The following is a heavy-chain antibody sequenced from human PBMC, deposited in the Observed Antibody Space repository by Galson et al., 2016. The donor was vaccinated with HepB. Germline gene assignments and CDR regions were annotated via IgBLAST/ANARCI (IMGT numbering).Heavy chain of an antibody. Sequence: SLRLSCAASGFTFSDYAMHWVRQAPGEGLQWVAVISHDGSTKDYADSVKGRFSISRDNSSNTVSLQMKSLRAEDTAVYYCAIIDNGPHDYWGQGTLVTVSS. J-gene: IGHJ4*02. CDR1: GFTFSDYA. CDR2: ISHDGSTK. V-gene: IGHV3-30*04. CDR3: AIIDNGPHDY. D-gene: IGHD1-14*01.